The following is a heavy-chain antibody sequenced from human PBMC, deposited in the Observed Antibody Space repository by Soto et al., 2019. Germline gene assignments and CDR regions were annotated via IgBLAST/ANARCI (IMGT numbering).Heavy chain of an antibody. CDR3: ARDGGIAAAGTAYNWFDP. V-gene: IGHV3-30-3*01. CDR1: GFTFSSYA. CDR2: ISYDGSNK. J-gene: IGHJ5*02. D-gene: IGHD6-13*01. Sequence: GGSLRLSCAASGFTFSSYAMHWVRQAPGKGLEWVAVISYDGSNKYYADSVKGRFTISRDNSKNTLYLQMNSLRAEDTAVYYCARDGGIAAAGTAYNWFDPWGQGTLVTVPS.